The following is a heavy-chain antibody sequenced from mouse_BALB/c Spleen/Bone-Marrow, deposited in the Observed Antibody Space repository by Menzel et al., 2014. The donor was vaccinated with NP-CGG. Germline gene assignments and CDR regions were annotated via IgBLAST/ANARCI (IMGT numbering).Heavy chain of an antibody. D-gene: IGHD1-1*01. CDR2: IHYSGST. V-gene: IGHV3-1*02. J-gene: IGHJ2*01. CDR3: ARPITTVVGFDY. CDR1: GYSITSGYS. Sequence: EVQLQESGPDLVKPSQSLSLTRTVTGYSITSGYSWHWIRQFPGNKLEWMGYIHYSGSTNYNPSLKSRISITRDTSKNQFFLQLNSVTTEGTATYYCARPITTVVGFDYWGQGTTLTVSS.